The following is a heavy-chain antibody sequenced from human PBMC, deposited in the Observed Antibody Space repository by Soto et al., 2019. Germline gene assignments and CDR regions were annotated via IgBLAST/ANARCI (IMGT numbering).Heavy chain of an antibody. Sequence: PGESLKISCKGSGYSFTIYGIGWVRQMPGKGLEWMGIIYPGDSDTRYSPSFQGQVTISADKSISTAYLQWSSLKASDTAMYYCARSGAGTTVVVMGGFPAAFDIWGQGTMVTVSS. CDR1: GYSFTIYG. D-gene: IGHD1-1*01. J-gene: IGHJ3*02. CDR2: IYPGDSDT. V-gene: IGHV5-51*01. CDR3: ARSGAGTTVVVMGGFPAAFDI.